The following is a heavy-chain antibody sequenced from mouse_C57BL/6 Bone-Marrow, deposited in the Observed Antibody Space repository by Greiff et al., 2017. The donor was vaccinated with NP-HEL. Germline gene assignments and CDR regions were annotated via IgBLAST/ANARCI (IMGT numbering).Heavy chain of an antibody. J-gene: IGHJ2*01. D-gene: IGHD1-1*01. CDR1: GFNFKNSY. CDR3: ARAYGSKNYFDY. Sequence: VQLQQSVAELVRPGASVKLSCTASGFNFKNSYMHWVKQRPEQGLEWIGRIDPANGNTKYAPKFQGKATITADTSSNTAYLQLSSLTSEDTAIYYCARAYGSKNYFDYWGQGTTLTVSS. CDR2: IDPANGNT. V-gene: IGHV14-3*01.